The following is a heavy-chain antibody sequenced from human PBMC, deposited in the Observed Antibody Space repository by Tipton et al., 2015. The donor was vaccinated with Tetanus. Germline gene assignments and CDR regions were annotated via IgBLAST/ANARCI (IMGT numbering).Heavy chain of an antibody. CDR1: GFIFSSYG. CDR2: SWYDATDK. J-gene: IGHJ4*02. D-gene: IGHD2-15*01. Sequence: SLRLSCAASGFIFSSYGIHWVRQAPGKGLEWVAGSWYDATDKYYADSVKVRFTISRDNYKNTLYLQMNILRVEDTAVYYCARGADCSGGSCFSGDFDNWGQGTQVTVSS. CDR3: ARGADCSGGSCFSGDFDN. V-gene: IGHV3-33*01.